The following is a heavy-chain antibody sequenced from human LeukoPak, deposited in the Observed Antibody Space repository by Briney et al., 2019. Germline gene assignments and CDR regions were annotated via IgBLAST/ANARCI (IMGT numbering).Heavy chain of an antibody. Sequence: GESLKISCKGSGYSFTSYWIGWVRQMPGKGLEWMGSMCPGDSDTRYSPSFQGQVTISADKSISTAYLQWSSLKASDTAMYYCARLRYSSTWYRFDYFDYWGQGTLVTVSS. CDR1: GYSFTSYW. D-gene: IGHD6-13*01. CDR2: MCPGDSDT. CDR3: ARLRYSSTWYRFDYFDY. J-gene: IGHJ4*02. V-gene: IGHV5-51*01.